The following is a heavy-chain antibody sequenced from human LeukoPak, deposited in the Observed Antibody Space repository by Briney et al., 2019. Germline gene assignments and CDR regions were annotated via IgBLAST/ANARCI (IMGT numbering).Heavy chain of an antibody. D-gene: IGHD3-10*01. CDR3: ARGQGVYASGSYPFDD. CDR1: GFTFSDYS. V-gene: IGHV3-21*01. CDR2: ISSSSTYI. Sequence: GGSLRLSCAASGFTFSDYSMNWVRQAPGKGLEWVSSISSSSTYIFYADSVKGRFTISRDYAKNSLYLQMNSLRAEDTAVYFCARGQGVYASGSYPFDDWGQGTQVTVSS. J-gene: IGHJ4*02.